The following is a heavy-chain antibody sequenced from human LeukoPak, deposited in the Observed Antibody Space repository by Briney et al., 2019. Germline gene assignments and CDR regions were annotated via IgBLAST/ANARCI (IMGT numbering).Heavy chain of an antibody. CDR3: AVGDTIAARQNY. J-gene: IGHJ4*02. D-gene: IGHD6-6*01. V-gene: IGHV4-34*01. CDR2: INHSGST. CDR1: GGSFSGYY. Sequence: PSETPSLTCAVYGGSFSGYYWSWIRQPPGKGLEWIGEINHSGSTNYNPSLKSRVTISVDTSKNQFSLKLSSVTTADTTVYYCAVGDTIAARQNYWGQGTLVTVSS.